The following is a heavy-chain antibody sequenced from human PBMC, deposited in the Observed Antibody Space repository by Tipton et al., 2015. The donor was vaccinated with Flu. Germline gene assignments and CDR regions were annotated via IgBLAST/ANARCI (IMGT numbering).Heavy chain of an antibody. V-gene: IGHV4-38-2*02. D-gene: IGHD5-24*01. CDR3: ARGDGNNFDY. J-gene: IGHJ4*02. CDR1: GYSISSGFY. Sequence: TLSLTCTVSGYSISSGFYWGWIRQPPGEGLEWSGNIYHSGSTFYNPPLKSRITIPVDTSKNQSSLKLSSVTAAGTAVYYCARGDGNNFDYWGQATLVAVPS. CDR2: IYHSGST.